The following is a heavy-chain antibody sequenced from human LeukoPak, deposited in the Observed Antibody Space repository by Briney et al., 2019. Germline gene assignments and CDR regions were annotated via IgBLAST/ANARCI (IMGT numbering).Heavy chain of an antibody. CDR2: INPNSGGT. CDR3: ARAPPENSGYVGNWFDP. CDR1: GYTFTGYY. J-gene: IGHJ5*02. V-gene: IGHV1-2*02. D-gene: IGHD5-12*01. Sequence: ASVKVSCKASGYTFTGYYMHWVRQAPGQGLEWMGWINPNSGGTNYAQKFQGRVTMTRDTSISTAYMELSRLRSDDTAVYYCARAPPENSGYVGNWFDPWGQGTLVTVSS.